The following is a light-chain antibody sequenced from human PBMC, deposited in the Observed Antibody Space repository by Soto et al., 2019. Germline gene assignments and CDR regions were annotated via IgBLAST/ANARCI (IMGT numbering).Light chain of an antibody. V-gene: IGLV2-14*03. CDR3: SSYTTTTSLVV. Sequence: QSALTQPASVSGSPGQSITISCSGTSSDVGGYNFVSWYQVHPGKAPRLILYDVSSRPSGVSYRFSGSKSANTASLNISGLQAGDEADYYCSSYTTTTSLVVFGGGTKLTVL. CDR1: SSDVGGYNF. CDR2: DVS. J-gene: IGLJ2*01.